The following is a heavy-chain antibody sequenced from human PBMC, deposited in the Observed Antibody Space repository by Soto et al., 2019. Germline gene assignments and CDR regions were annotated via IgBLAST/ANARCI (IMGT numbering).Heavy chain of an antibody. CDR2: ILYTGRT. D-gene: IGHD6-19*01. V-gene: IGHV4-59*11. J-gene: IGHJ4*02. Sequence: SDTLSLKCTVTSGSISGHYWIWIRQSPGKGLEWSGYILYTGRTNYNPSLKTRFTLSAYTSKNQFSLTLSSVTAAYEDVYYRGRVGSSVWSPDSWGPGALATVS. CDR1: SGSISGHY. CDR3: GRVGSSVWSPDS.